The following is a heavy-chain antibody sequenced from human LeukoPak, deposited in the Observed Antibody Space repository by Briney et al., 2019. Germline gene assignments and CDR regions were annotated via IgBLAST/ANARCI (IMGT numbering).Heavy chain of an antibody. Sequence: ASVKVSCKASGYTFTGYYMHWVRQAPGQGLEWMGWINPNSGGTNYAQKFQGRVTMTRDTSISTAYMELSRLRSDDTAVYYCAGDLAGQNDFWSGLVYYGMDVWGQGTTVTVSS. CDR1: GYTFTGYY. D-gene: IGHD3-3*01. J-gene: IGHJ6*02. CDR2: INPNSGGT. CDR3: AGDLAGQNDFWSGLVYYGMDV. V-gene: IGHV1-2*02.